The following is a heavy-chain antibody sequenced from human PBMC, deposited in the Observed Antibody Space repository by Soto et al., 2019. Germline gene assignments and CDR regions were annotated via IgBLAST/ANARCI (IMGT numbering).Heavy chain of an antibody. CDR1: GGSISSYY. CDR3: ARLPMIVVVKSLDAFDI. D-gene: IGHD3-22*01. Sequence: SETLSLTCTVSGGSISSYYWSWIRQPPGKGLEWIGYIYYSGSTNYNPSLRSRVTISVDTSKNQFSLKLSSVTAADTAVYYCARLPMIVVVKSLDAFDIWGQGTMVTVSS. V-gene: IGHV4-59*01. CDR2: IYYSGST. J-gene: IGHJ3*02.